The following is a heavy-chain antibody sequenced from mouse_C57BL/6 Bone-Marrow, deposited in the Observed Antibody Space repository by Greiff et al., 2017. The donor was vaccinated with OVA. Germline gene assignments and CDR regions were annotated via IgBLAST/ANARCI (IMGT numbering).Heavy chain of an antibody. CDR2: INPNNGGT. Sequence: EVKLQQSGPELVKPGASVKISCKASGYTFTDYYMNWVKQSHGKSLEWIGDINPNNGGTSYNQKFKGKATLTVDKSSSTAYMELRSLTSEDSAVYYCARKTDDGLAMDYWGQGTSVTVSS. D-gene: IGHD1-1*01. CDR3: ARKTDDGLAMDY. J-gene: IGHJ4*01. V-gene: IGHV1-26*01. CDR1: GYTFTDYY.